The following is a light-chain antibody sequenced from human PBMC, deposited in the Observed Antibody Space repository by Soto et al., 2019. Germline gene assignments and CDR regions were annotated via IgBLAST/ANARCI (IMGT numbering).Light chain of an antibody. CDR2: GAS. Sequence: ERVLTQSPGTLSLSPGERATLSCRASQSVSSNYLAWYQQKPGQAPRLLIYGASTRASGIPDRFIGSGSGTDFTLTISRLEPEDFAVYYCQHYITSLTTFGQGTKVDIK. CDR3: QHYITSLTT. V-gene: IGKV3-20*01. CDR1: QSVSSNY. J-gene: IGKJ1*01.